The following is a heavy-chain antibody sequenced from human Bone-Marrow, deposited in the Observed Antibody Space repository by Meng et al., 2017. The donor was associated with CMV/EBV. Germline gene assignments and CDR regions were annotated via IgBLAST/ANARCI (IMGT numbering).Heavy chain of an antibody. CDR3: ARVEMPGYSSGWFFDY. CDR2: IYYNGST. D-gene: IGHD6-19*01. CDR1: GGSVSSGSYY. V-gene: IGHV4-61*01. Sequence: SEPLSPTCTLAGGSVSSGSYYWSRIRQPPGKGLEWIGYIYYNGSTNCNPTLKSRVTISVDTSKNQFSLKLSSVTAADTAVYYCARVEMPGYSSGWFFDYWGQGTLVTVAS. J-gene: IGHJ4*02.